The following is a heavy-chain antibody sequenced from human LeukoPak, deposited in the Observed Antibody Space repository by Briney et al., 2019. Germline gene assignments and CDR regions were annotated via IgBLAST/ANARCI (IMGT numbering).Heavy chain of an antibody. CDR2: IVVGSGNT. CDR1: GFTFTSSA. D-gene: IGHD5-18*01. V-gene: IGHV1-58*02. CDR3: AASNGRDSGIQLN. Sequence: ASVKVSCKASGFTFTSSAMQWVRQARGQRLEWIGWIVVGSGNTNYAQKFQERVTITRDMSTSTAYMELSSLRSEDTAVYYCAASNGRDSGIQLNWGQGTLVTVSS. J-gene: IGHJ4*02.